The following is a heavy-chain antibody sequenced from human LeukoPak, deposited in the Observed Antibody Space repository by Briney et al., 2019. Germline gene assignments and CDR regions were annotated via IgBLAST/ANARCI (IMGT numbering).Heavy chain of an antibody. D-gene: IGHD5-24*01. Sequence: SGGSLRLSCAASGFTFRTYGIHWVRQAPGKGLEWVAIISYDGSNKLYADSVKGRFTISRDNSKKTLYLQMNSLRAEDTAMYYCARDLRWLQCFDYWGQGTLVTVSS. CDR1: GFTFRTYG. J-gene: IGHJ4*02. V-gene: IGHV3-30*03. CDR3: ARDLRWLQCFDY. CDR2: ISYDGSNK.